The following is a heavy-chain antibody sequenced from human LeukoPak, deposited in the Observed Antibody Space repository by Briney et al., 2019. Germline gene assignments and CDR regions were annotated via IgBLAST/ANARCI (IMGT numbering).Heavy chain of an antibody. D-gene: IGHD5-18*01. Sequence: SEILSLTCTVSGGSISSSSYYWGWIRQPPGKGLEWIGSIYYSGSTYYNPSLKSRVTISVDTSKNQFSLKLSSVTAADTAVYYCASGYSYGPIDYWGQGTLVTVSS. CDR3: ASGYSYGPIDY. CDR2: IYYSGST. V-gene: IGHV4-39*01. J-gene: IGHJ4*02. CDR1: GGSISSSSYY.